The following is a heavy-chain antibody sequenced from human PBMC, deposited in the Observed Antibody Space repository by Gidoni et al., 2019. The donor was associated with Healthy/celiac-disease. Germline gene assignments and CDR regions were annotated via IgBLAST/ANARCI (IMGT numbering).Heavy chain of an antibody. J-gene: IGHJ3*02. Sequence: QVQLQESGPGLVKPSQTLSLTCTVSGGSISSGDYYWSWIRQPPGKGLEWIGYIYYSGSTYYNPSLKSRVTISVDTSKNQFSLKLSSVTAADTAVYYCARVMQDDYGDYWDAFDIWGQGTMVTVSS. D-gene: IGHD4-17*01. CDR3: ARVMQDDYGDYWDAFDI. CDR2: IYYSGST. CDR1: GGSISSGDYY. V-gene: IGHV4-30-4*01.